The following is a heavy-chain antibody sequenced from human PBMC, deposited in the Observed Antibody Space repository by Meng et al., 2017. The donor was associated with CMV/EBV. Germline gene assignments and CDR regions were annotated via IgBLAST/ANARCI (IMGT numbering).Heavy chain of an antibody. V-gene: IGHV1-2*02. CDR3: ASEGARVGATPFDY. CDR2: INPNSGGT. CDR1: VYTFTGYY. J-gene: IGHJ4*02. Sequence: VEVVQSGAEVRKPGASVKVSCKASVYTFTGYYMHWVRQAPGQGLEWMGWINPNSGGTNYAQKFQGRVTMTRDTSISTAYMELSRLRSDDTAVYYCASEGARVGATPFDYWGQGTLVTVSS. D-gene: IGHD1-26*01.